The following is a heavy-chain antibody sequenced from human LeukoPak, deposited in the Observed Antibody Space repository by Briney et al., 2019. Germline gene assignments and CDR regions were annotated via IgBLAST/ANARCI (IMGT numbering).Heavy chain of an antibody. Sequence: ASVKVSCKASGYIFTSYGISWVRQAPGQGLEWMGWISAYNGNTNYAQKLQGRVTMTTDTSTSTAYMELRSLRSDDTAVYYCAREASSTSCLDYWGQGTLVTVSS. CDR1: GYIFTSYG. CDR2: ISAYNGNT. J-gene: IGHJ4*02. CDR3: AREASSTSCLDY. V-gene: IGHV1-18*01. D-gene: IGHD2-2*01.